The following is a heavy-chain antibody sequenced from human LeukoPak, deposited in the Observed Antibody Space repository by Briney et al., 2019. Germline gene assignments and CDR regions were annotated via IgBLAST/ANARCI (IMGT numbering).Heavy chain of an antibody. D-gene: IGHD3-22*01. J-gene: IGHJ3*02. CDR1: DGSFSGYY. Sequence: SETLSLTCAVYDGSFSGYYWKWIRQPPGKGLEWIGEIKHSGSTNYNPSLKSRVTISVDTSKSQFSLRLSSVTAADTAVYYCARRYYDSSGYYPMRSPHDAFDIWGQGTMVTVSS. V-gene: IGHV4-34*01. CDR3: ARRYYDSSGYYPMRSPHDAFDI. CDR2: IKHSGST.